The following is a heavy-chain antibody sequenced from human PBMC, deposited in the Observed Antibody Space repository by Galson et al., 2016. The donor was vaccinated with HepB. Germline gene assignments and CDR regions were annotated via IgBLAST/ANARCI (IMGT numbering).Heavy chain of an antibody. CDR1: GGSISGYY. J-gene: IGHJ6*02. V-gene: IGHV4-34*01. Sequence: SETLSLTCTVYGGSISGYYWSWIRQPPGKGLEWIGEVTDTGRTNDHPSLKSRVTVSLATSKDRFSLRLTSVTAADTAVYYCARTPPGDYYYAMDVWGEGTTVIV. CDR3: ARTPPGDYYYAMDV. CDR2: VTDTGRT.